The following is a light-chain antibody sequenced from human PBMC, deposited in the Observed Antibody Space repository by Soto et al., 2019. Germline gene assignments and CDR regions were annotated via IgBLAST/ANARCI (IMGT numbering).Light chain of an antibody. V-gene: IGKV1-39*01. J-gene: IGKJ5*01. CDR3: QQSYSSPLG. CDR2: GAS. Sequence: DIQMTQSPSSLSASVGDTVTITCRASQSIRTYLNWYQKKPGKAPKLLIYGASSLQSEVPSKFSGSGSGTDFTLTISCLQPEDSATYYCQQSYSSPLGFGQGTRLEIK. CDR1: QSIRTY.